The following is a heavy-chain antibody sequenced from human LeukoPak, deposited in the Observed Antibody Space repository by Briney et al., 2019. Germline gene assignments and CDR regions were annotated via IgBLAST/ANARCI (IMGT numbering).Heavy chain of an antibody. CDR1: GFTFSSYS. CDR3: ESWLDTVATITSENDI. D-gene: IGHD5-12*01. J-gene: IGHJ3*02. Sequence: PGGSLRLSCAASGFTFSSYSMNWVRQAPGKGLEWVSDISSSSSTIYYADSVKGRFTISRDNARNSLYLQMNSLRVEDTAVYSRESWLDTVATITSENDIWGQGTMVTVSS. V-gene: IGHV3-48*04. CDR2: ISSSSSTI.